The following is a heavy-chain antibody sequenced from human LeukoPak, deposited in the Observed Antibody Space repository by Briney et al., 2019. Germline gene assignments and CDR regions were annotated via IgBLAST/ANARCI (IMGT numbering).Heavy chain of an antibody. V-gene: IGHV4-39*07. CDR3: ARGARYCSSTSCYAWFYYYYMDV. CDR1: GGSISSSSYY. Sequence: SETLSLTCTVSGGSISSSSYYWGWIRQPPGKGLEWIGSIYYSGSTYYNPSLKSRVTISVDTSKNQFSLKLSSVTAADTAVYYCARGARYCSSTSCYAWFYYYYMDVWGKGTTVTVSS. D-gene: IGHD2-2*01. CDR2: IYYSGST. J-gene: IGHJ6*03.